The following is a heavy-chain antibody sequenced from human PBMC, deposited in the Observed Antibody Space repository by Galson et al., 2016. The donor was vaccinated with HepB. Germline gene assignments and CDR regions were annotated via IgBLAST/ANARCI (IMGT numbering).Heavy chain of an antibody. CDR2: IYYTGST. V-gene: IGHV4-61*01. J-gene: IGHJ4*02. CDR1: GGSVSSGSYY. Sequence: ETLSLTCTVSGGSVSSGSYYWSWIWQPPGKGLEWIGYIYYTGSTNYNPSLKSRVTISVYTSKNQFSLKLRSVTAADTAVYYCARVGYYGSGRAYYFDSWGQGKLVTVSS. CDR3: ARVGYYGSGRAYYFDS. D-gene: IGHD3-10*01.